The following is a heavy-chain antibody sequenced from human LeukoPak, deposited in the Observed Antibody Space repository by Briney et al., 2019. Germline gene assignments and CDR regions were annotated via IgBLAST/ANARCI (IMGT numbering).Heavy chain of an antibody. CDR3: ASEAYSSGYSYYYYYYMDV. CDR2: IYSGGST. CDR1: GFTVSSNY. J-gene: IGHJ6*03. D-gene: IGHD3-22*01. Sequence: PGGSLRLSCAASGFTVSSNYMSWVRQAPGKGLEWVSVIYSGGSTYYADSVKGRFTISRDNSKNTLYLQMNSLRAEDTAVYYCASEAYSSGYSYYYYYYMDVRGKGTTVIVSS. V-gene: IGHV3-66*02.